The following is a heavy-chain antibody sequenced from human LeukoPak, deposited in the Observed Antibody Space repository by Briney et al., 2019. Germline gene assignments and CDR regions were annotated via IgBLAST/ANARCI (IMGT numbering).Heavy chain of an antibody. CDR2: IESDGTST. CDR3: ARDQYSSTWYRGAFDV. Sequence: GGSLRLSWAASGXTFTTSWMHWFRQAPGKGLVWVSRIESDGTSTTYADSVKGRFTISRDNAKNTLYLQMNSLRAEDTAVYYCARDQYSSTWYRGAFDVWGQGTMVSVSS. CDR1: GXTFTTSW. J-gene: IGHJ3*01. D-gene: IGHD6-13*01. V-gene: IGHV3-74*01.